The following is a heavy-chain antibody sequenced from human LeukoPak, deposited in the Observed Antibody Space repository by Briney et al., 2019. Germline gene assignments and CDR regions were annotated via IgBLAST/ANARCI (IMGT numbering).Heavy chain of an antibody. CDR1: GFPFSSYW. J-gene: IGHJ4*02. D-gene: IGHD1-26*01. Sequence: QSGGSLRLSCAASGFPFSSYWMHWVRQAPGKGLVWVSRINIDGSNTNYADSVKGRFTISRDNAKNTLYLQMDSLRAEDTAVYYCARSLGGAYDYWGQGTLVTVPS. CDR2: INIDGSNT. V-gene: IGHV3-74*01. CDR3: ARSLGGAYDY.